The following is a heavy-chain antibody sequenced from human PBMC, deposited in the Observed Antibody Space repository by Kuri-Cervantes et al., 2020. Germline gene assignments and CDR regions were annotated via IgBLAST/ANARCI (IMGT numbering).Heavy chain of an antibody. Sequence: ETLSLTCAASGFTVSSNYMSWVRQAPGKGLEWVSVIYSGGSTYYADSVKGRFTISRDNSKNTLYLQMNSLRAEDTAVYYCAKEALAYCGGDCYSPLDYWGQGTLVTVSS. CDR3: AKEALAYCGGDCYSPLDY. J-gene: IGHJ4*02. V-gene: IGHV3-53*01. CDR1: GFTVSSNY. CDR2: IYSGGST. D-gene: IGHD2-21*02.